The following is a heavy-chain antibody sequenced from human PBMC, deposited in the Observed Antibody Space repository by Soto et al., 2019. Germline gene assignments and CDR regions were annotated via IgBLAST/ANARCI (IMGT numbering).Heavy chain of an antibody. J-gene: IGHJ6*02. CDR2: IIPIFGTA. V-gene: IGHV1-69*13. Sequence: SVKVSCKASGGTFSSYAISWVRQAPGQGLEWMGWIIPIFGTANYAQKFQGRVTITADDSTSTAYMELSSLRSEDTAVYYCARADYGDYRYYYYGMDVWGQGTTVTVSS. D-gene: IGHD4-17*01. CDR1: GGTFSSYA. CDR3: ARADYGDYRYYYYGMDV.